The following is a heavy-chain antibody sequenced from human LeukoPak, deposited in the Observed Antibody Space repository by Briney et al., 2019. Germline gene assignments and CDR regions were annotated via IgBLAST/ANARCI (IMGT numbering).Heavy chain of an antibody. CDR3: ARGGYYDSSGYYSPQLNYGMDV. V-gene: IGHV3-21*01. D-gene: IGHD3-22*01. J-gene: IGHJ6*02. CDR2: ISSSSSYI. Sequence: GGPLRLSCAASGFTFSSYSMIWVRQAPGKGLEWVSSISSSSSYIYYADSVKGRFTISRDNAKNSLYLQMNSLRAEDTAVYYCARGGYYDSSGYYSPQLNYGMDVWGQGTTVTVSS. CDR1: GFTFSSYS.